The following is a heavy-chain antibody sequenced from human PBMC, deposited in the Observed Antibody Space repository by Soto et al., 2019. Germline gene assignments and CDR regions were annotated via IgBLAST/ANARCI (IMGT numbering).Heavy chain of an antibody. Sequence: QVQLVQSGAEVKKPGSSVKVSCKASGGTFSSYTISRVRQAPGQGLEWMGRIIPILGIANYAQKFQGRVTITADKSTSTAYMEMSSLRSEDTAVYYWARSSGIAVAGESLPSYYYMDVWGKGTTVTVSS. CDR2: IIPILGIA. J-gene: IGHJ6*03. CDR3: ARSSGIAVAGESLPSYYYMDV. D-gene: IGHD6-19*01. V-gene: IGHV1-69*02. CDR1: GGTFSSYT.